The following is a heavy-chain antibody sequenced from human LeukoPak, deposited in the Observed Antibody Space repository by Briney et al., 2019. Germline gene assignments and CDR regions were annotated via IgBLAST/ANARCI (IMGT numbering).Heavy chain of an antibody. CDR1: GFTFSHFA. CDR3: AXLXRVGIAPFDD. Sequence: SGGSLRLSCAASGFTFSHFAMSWVRQAPGKGLHWVSTISGSGNKTYDADSVKGRFTISRDNSKNTLYLQMTGLRAEDTAVYYXAXLXRVGIAPFDDWGQGTLVTVSS. D-gene: IGHD4-23*01. V-gene: IGHV3-23*01. J-gene: IGHJ4*02. CDR2: ISGSGNKT.